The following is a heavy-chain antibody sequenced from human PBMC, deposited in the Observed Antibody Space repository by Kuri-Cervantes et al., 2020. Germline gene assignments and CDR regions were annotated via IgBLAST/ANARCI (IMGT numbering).Heavy chain of an antibody. Sequence: GGSLRLSCVASGFTFSSYAMHWVRQAPGKGLELVAVISYDGSNKYYADSVKGRFTISRDNSKNTLYLQMNSLRAEDTAVYYCARDYRGSYTGAHYWGQGTLVTVSS. D-gene: IGHD1-26*01. CDR2: ISYDGSNK. CDR1: GFTFSSYA. V-gene: IGHV3-30-3*01. CDR3: ARDYRGSYTGAHY. J-gene: IGHJ4*02.